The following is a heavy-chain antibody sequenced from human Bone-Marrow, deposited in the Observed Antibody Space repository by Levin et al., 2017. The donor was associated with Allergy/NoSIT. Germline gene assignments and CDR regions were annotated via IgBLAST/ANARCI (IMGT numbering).Heavy chain of an antibody. CDR2: ITSTSTYI. CDR3: AREGYCGGVSCFFCDV. CDR1: GFTFSTYS. Sequence: GESLKISCAASGFTFSTYSMNWVRQAPGKGLEWVSSITSTSTYIYYGDSVRGRFTVSRDNAKNSLYLQMNSLKVDDTAIYYCAREGYCGGVSCFFCDVWGQGIRVTVSS. J-gene: IGHJ4*02. V-gene: IGHV3-21*01. D-gene: IGHD2-15*01.